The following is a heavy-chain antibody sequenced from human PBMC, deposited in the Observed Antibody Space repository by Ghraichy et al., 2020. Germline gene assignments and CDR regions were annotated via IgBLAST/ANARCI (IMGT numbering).Heavy chain of an antibody. Sequence: GESLNISCTTSGFNFADCAMSWVRQAPGKGLEWVGFITSNTYGGTTAYASSVKGRFTISRDDSKSIAYLQMNSLKSDDTALYYCSVDREYRTSSGDFGKYFDLWGRGT. CDR2: ITSNTYGGTT. V-gene: IGHV3-49*04. J-gene: IGHJ2*01. D-gene: IGHD6-6*01. CDR3: SVDREYRTSSGDFGKYFDL. CDR1: GFNFADCA.